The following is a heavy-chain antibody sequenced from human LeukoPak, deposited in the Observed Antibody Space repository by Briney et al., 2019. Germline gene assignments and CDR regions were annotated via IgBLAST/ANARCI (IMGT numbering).Heavy chain of an antibody. CDR3: AGGWNSYYFDY. D-gene: IGHD1-7*01. J-gene: IGHJ4*02. CDR2: IYPGDSDT. V-gene: IGHV5-51*01. CDR1: GYSFTNHW. Sequence: GESLKISCKGSGYSFTNHWIGWVRQMPGKGLEWMGIIYPGDSDTRYSPSFQGQVTISADKSISTAYLQWSSLKASDTAMYFCAGGWNSYYFDYWGQGTLVTVSS.